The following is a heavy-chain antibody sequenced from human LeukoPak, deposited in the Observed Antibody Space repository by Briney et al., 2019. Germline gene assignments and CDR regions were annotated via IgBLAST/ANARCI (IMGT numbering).Heavy chain of an antibody. D-gene: IGHD2-2*01. CDR2: ISGSGGST. CDR3: AKDIVVVPAAMNWFDP. CDR1: GFTFSSYA. Sequence: PGGSLRLSCAASGFTFSSYAMSWVRQAPGKGLEWVSAISGSGGSTYYADSVKGRFTISRDNSKNTLYLQMSSLRAEDTAVYYCAKDIVVVPAAMNWFDPWGQGTLVTVSS. J-gene: IGHJ5*02. V-gene: IGHV3-23*01.